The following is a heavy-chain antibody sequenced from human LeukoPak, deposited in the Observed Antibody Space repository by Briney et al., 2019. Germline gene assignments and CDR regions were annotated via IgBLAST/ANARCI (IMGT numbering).Heavy chain of an antibody. Sequence: GGSLRLSCAASGFTFSSYAMIWVRQAPGKGLEWVANIKQDESEKYYVDSVKGRFTISRDNAKNSLYLQMNSLRAEDTAVYYCARGRGYCGNTTCHWYYFDSWGQGSLVTVSS. CDR2: IKQDESEK. J-gene: IGHJ4*02. CDR3: ARGRGYCGNTTCHWYYFDS. V-gene: IGHV3-7*04. CDR1: GFTFSSYA. D-gene: IGHD2-2*01.